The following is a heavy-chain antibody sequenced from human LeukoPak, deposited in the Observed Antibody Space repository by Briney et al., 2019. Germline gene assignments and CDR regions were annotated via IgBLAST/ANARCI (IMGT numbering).Heavy chain of an antibody. CDR1: GGSISSYY. CDR2: IYYSGST. Sequence: PSETLSLTCTVSGGSISSYYWSWIRQPPGKGLEWIGYIYYSGSTNYNPSLKSRVTMSVDTSKNQFSLKLSSVTAADTAVYYCAREEVGGLDYWGQGTLVTVSS. V-gene: IGHV4-59*01. J-gene: IGHJ4*02. CDR3: AREEVGGLDY. D-gene: IGHD3-16*01.